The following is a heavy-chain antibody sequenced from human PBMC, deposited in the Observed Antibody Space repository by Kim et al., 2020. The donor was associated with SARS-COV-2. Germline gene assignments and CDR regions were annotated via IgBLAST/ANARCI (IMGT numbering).Heavy chain of an antibody. J-gene: IGHJ4*02. D-gene: IGHD1-26*01. CDR3: ARDLGSGSYYGLNY. Sequence: NRSLKSRVTISVDTSKNQFSLKLSSVTAADTAVYYCARDLGSGSYYGLNYWGQGTLVTVSS. V-gene: IGHV4-30-2*04.